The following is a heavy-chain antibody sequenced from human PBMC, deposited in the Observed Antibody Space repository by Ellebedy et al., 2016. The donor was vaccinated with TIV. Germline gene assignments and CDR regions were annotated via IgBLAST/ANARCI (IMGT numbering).Heavy chain of an antibody. D-gene: IGHD2-21*01. V-gene: IGHV3-7*01. CDR2: IKQDGSEK. CDR3: ASNWLFPFNP. J-gene: IGHJ5*02. Sequence: GGSLRLXXAASGFTFSSYWMSWVRQAPGKGLEWVANIKQDGSEKYYADSVKGRFTISRDNAKNSVYLQMDSLRAEDTAVYYCASNWLFPFNPWGQGTLVTVSS. CDR1: GFTFSSYW.